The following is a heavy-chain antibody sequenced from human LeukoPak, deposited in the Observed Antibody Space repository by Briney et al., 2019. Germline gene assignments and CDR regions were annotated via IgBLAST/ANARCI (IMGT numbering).Heavy chain of an antibody. CDR1: GFTFSSYG. CDR2: ISYDGSNK. J-gene: IGHJ6*02. V-gene: IGHV3-30*03. Sequence: GRSLRLSCAASGFTFSSYGMHWVRQAPGKGLEWVAVISYDGSNKYYADSVKGRFTISRDNSKNTLYLQMNSLRAEDTAVYYCASAGMDVWGQGTTVTVSS. CDR3: ASAGMDV.